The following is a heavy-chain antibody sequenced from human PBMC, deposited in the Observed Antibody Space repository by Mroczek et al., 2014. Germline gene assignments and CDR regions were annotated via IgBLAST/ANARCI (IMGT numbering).Heavy chain of an antibody. CDR2: IWYDGSNK. J-gene: IGHJ4*02. CDR3: ARGSSSWYPELGDYFDY. Sequence: ESGGGVVQPGRSLRLSCAASGFTFSSYGMHWVRQAPGKGLEWVAVIWYDGSNKYYADSVKGRFTISRDNSKNTLYLQMNSLRAEDTAVYYCARGSSSWYPELGDYFDYWGQGTLVTVSS. D-gene: IGHD6-13*01. CDR1: GFTFSSYG. V-gene: IGHV3-33*01.